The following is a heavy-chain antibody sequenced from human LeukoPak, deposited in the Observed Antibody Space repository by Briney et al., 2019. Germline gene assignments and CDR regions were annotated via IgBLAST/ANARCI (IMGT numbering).Heavy chain of an antibody. D-gene: IGHD3-10*01. J-gene: IGHJ4*02. V-gene: IGHV1-8*01. CDR3: ARDNYYGSGKKDLDC. Sequence: ASVKVSCKASGYTFTTYDINWVRQATGQGLEWMGWMNPNSGNTGYAQKFQGRVTMTRNTSMSTAYMELNSLRSEDTAVYYCARDNYYGSGKKDLDCWGQGTLVTVSS. CDR1: GYTFTTYD. CDR2: MNPNSGNT.